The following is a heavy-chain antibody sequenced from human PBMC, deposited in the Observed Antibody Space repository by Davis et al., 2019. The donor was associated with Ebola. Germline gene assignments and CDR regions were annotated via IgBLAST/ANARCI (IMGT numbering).Heavy chain of an antibody. Sequence: GESLKISCAASGFDFNRYGLYWFRQAPGKGLEWISYIGARGDHINYADSVRGRFTISRDNAKDSLSLHTDGLRDDDTAVYYCARVGSGSYNRWFDPWGQGTLVTVSS. D-gene: IGHD6-19*01. J-gene: IGHJ5*02. CDR1: GFDFNRYG. CDR2: IGARGDHI. V-gene: IGHV3-48*02. CDR3: ARVGSGSYNRWFDP.